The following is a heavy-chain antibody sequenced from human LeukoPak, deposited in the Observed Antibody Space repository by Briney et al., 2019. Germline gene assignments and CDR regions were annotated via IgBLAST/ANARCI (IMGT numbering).Heavy chain of an antibody. J-gene: IGHJ4*02. CDR3: ARALSGYSSGWYLSPLDY. CDR1: GYTFTGYY. V-gene: IGHV1-2*02. CDR2: INPNSGGT. D-gene: IGHD6-19*01. Sequence: ASVKVSCKASGYTFTGYYMHWVRQAPGQGLEWMGWINPNSGGTNYAQKFQGRVTMTRDTSISTAYMELSRLRSDDTAVYYCARALSGYSSGWYLSPLDYWGQGTLVTVSS.